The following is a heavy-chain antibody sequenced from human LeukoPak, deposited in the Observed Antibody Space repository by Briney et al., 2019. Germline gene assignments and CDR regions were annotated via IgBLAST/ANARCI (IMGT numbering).Heavy chain of an antibody. CDR1: GLPFSSFH. V-gene: IGHV3-48*03. J-gene: IGHJ6*03. CDR3: ARVLSGTPFDYYLYMDV. D-gene: IGHD1-26*01. CDR2: MTYSDTTV. Sequence: PGGSLRLSCVASGLPFSSFHVNGVRQVPGKGLEWLAHMTYSDTTVEYADSIQGRFTTSRDAATKTVYLQMNSLRAEDTATYYCARVLSGTPFDYYLYMDVWGKGTTVIVSS.